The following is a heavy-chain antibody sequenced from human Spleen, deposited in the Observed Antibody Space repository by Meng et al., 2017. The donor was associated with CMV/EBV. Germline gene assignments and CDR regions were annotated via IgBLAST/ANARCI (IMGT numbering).Heavy chain of an antibody. CDR1: FPFSAYA. V-gene: IGHV3-23*03. CDR3: AKSPRGYCSSTSCSFHL. J-gene: IGHJ5*02. Sequence: FPFSAYARIWVRQTPGKGLEWVSVIYRFESSTYYADSVKGRFTISRDNARNTLYLQMNSLRTEDTAVYYCAKSPRGYCSSTSCSFHLWGQGTLVTVSS. CDR2: IYRFESST. D-gene: IGHD2-2*01.